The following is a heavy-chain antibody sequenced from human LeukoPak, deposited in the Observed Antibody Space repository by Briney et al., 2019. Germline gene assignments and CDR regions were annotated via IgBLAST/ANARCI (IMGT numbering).Heavy chain of an antibody. Sequence: GGSLRLSCLASGFAVDNNYMSWVRRAPGKGLECVSVIYYNGSASYADSVKGRSTISRDNAKNSLYLQMNSLRAEDTAVYYCARGDIEATIWSLAPAEPDYWGQGTLVTVSS. J-gene: IGHJ4*02. CDR3: ARGDIEATIWSLAPAEPDY. V-gene: IGHV3-53*01. CDR1: GFAVDNNY. CDR2: IYYNGSA. D-gene: IGHD5-12*01.